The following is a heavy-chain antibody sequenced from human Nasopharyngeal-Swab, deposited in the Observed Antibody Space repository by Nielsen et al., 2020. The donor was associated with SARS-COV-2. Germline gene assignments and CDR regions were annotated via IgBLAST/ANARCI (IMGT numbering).Heavy chain of an antibody. D-gene: IGHD4-17*01. CDR2: ISYDGSNK. V-gene: IGHV3-30*03. J-gene: IGHJ4*02. CDR1: GFTFSSYG. Sequence: GGSLRLSCVTSGFTFSSYGMHWVRQAPGKGLEWMAVISYDGSNKYYADSVKGRFTISRDNSKNTLYLQMNSLRAEDTAVYYCARDGDYTLDYWGQGTLVTVSS. CDR3: ARDGDYTLDY.